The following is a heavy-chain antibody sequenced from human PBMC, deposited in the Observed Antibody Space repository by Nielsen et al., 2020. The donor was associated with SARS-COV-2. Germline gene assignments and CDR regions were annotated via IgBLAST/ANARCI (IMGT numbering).Heavy chain of an antibody. D-gene: IGHD5-18*01. V-gene: IGHV1-2*06. Sequence: ASVKVSCKASGCTFTGYYMHWVRQAPGQGLEWMGRINPNSGGTNYAQKFQGRVTMTRDTSISTAYMELSRLRSDDTAVYYCARVDTAHWFDPWGQGTLVTVSS. CDR2: INPNSGGT. CDR1: GCTFTGYY. J-gene: IGHJ5*02. CDR3: ARVDTAHWFDP.